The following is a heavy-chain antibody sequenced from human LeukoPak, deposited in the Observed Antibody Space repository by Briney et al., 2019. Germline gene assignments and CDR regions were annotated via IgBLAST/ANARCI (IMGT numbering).Heavy chain of an antibody. CDR1: GYSFTSYW. CDR2: IYPGDSDT. CDR3: ARQGNYDFWSGYPYYFDY. V-gene: IGHV5-51*01. J-gene: IGHJ4*02. Sequence: GESLKISCKGSGYSFTSYWLGWVRQMPGKGLEWMGIIYPGDSDTRYSPSFQGQVTISADKSISTAYLQWSSLKASDTAMYYCARQGNYDFWSGYPYYFDYWGQGTLVTVSS. D-gene: IGHD3-3*01.